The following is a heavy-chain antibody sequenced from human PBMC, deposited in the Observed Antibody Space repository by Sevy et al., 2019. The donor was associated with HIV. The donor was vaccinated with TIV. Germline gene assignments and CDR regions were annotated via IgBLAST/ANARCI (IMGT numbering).Heavy chain of an antibody. Sequence: SETLSLTCTVSGDSISNYYWSWIRQPPGKGLEWIGYIYYSGFTNYNPSLRSRVTISVDTSKNQFSLMLSSVTAADTAVYYCARGIVAYYFDYWGQGTLVTVSS. CDR3: ARGIVAYYFDY. D-gene: IGHD5-12*01. CDR2: IYYSGFT. J-gene: IGHJ4*02. V-gene: IGHV4-59*01. CDR1: GDSISNYY.